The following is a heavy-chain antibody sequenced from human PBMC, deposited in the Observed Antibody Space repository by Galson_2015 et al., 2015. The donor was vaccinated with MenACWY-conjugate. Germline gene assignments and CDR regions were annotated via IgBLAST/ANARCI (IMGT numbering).Heavy chain of an antibody. J-gene: IGHJ5*02. CDR3: ARIAEDCSGGSCYSFQPYNWFDP. CDR1: GYSFTSYW. D-gene: IGHD2-15*01. V-gene: IGHV5-51*01. CDR2: IYPGDSDT. Sequence: QSGAEVKKPGESLKISCKGSGYSFTSYWIGWVRQMPGKGLEWMGIIYPGDSDTRYSPSFQGQVTISADKSISTAYLQWSSLKASDTAMYYCARIAEDCSGGSCYSFQPYNWFDPWGQGTLVTVSS.